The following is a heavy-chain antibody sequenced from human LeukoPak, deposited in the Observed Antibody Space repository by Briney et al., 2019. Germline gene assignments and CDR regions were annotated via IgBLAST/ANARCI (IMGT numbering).Heavy chain of an antibody. V-gene: IGHV1-2*02. CDR1: GCTFTGYY. J-gene: IGHJ4*02. CDR2: INPNSGGT. CDR3: ARKYYYDSSGYPY. Sequence: ASVKVSCKASGCTFTGYYMHWVRQAPGQGLEWMGWINPNSGGTNYAPKFQGRVTMTRDTSISTAYMELSRLRSDDTAVYYCARKYYYDSSGYPYWGQGTLVTVSS. D-gene: IGHD3-22*01.